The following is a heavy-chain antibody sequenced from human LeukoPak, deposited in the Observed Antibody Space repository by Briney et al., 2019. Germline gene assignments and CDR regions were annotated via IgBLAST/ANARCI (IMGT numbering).Heavy chain of an antibody. CDR1: GGTFSSYA. CDR3: ARGVDDSSGPNLFAWDY. D-gene: IGHD3-22*01. V-gene: IGHV1-69*01. Sequence: SVTVSCTASGGTFSSYAISWVRQAPGQGLEWMGGIIPIFGTANYAQKFQGRVTITADESTSTAYMELSSLRSEDTAVYYCARGVDDSSGPNLFAWDYWGQGTLITVSS. CDR2: IIPIFGTA. J-gene: IGHJ4*02.